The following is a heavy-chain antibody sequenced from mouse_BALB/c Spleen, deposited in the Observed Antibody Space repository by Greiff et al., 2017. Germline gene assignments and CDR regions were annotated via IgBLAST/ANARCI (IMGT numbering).Heavy chain of an antibody. CDR3: ASYYRDV. CDR2: INPNNGGT. D-gene: IGHD2-12*01. Sequence: VQLQQSGAELVKPGASVKLSCKASGYTFTDYNMDWVKQSHGKSLEWIGDINPNNGGTIYNQKFKGKATLTVDKSSSTAYMELRSLTSEDTAVYYCASYYRDVWGAGTTVTVSS. CDR1: GYTFTDYN. V-gene: IGHV1-18*01. J-gene: IGHJ1*01.